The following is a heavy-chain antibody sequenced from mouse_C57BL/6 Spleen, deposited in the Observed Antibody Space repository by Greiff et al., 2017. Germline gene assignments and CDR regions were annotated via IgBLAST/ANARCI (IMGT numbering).Heavy chain of an antibody. CDR1: GFTFSDYG. CDR3: ARRIYYDYDYFDY. V-gene: IGHV5-17*01. CDR2: ISSGSSTI. J-gene: IGHJ2*01. D-gene: IGHD2-4*01. Sequence: EVKLQESGGGLVKPGGSLKLSCAASGFTFSDYGMHWVRQAPEKGLEWVAYISSGSSTIYYADTVKGRFTISRDNAKNTLFLQMTSLRSEDTAMYYCARRIYYDYDYFDYWGQGTTHTVSS.